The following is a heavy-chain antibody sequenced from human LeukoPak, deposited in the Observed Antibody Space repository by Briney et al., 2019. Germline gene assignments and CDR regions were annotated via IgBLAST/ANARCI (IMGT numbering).Heavy chain of an antibody. V-gene: IGHV3-23*01. J-gene: IGHJ6*02. D-gene: IGHD6-19*01. CDR1: GFTFSSYA. CDR2: ISGNGGST. Sequence: GGSLRLSCAASGFTFSSYAMSWVRQAPGEGLEWVSSISGNGGSTYYADLVKGRFSISRDNSKNTLHLQMNSLRAEDTAVYYCAKAKAAGTSYNYYGMDVWGQGTTVTVSS. CDR3: AKAKAAGTSYNYYGMDV.